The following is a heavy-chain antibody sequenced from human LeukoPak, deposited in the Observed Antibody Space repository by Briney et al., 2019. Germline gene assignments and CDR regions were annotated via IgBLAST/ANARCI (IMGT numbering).Heavy chain of an antibody. CDR1: HYSISSNYY. Sequence: SETLSLTCTVSHYSISSNYYWGWIQQPPGKGLEWIGSIYHSGSTYYNPSLKSRVTKSVDTSKNQFSLKLTSVTAADTAVYYCARSSGYMSYWGQGTLVTVSP. CDR2: IYHSGST. D-gene: IGHD3-22*01. V-gene: IGHV4-38-2*02. CDR3: ARSSGYMSY. J-gene: IGHJ4*02.